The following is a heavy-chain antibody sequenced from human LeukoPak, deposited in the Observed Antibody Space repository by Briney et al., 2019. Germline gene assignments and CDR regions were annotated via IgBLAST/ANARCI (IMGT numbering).Heavy chain of an antibody. CDR1: GFTFSSYA. D-gene: IGHD2-15*01. Sequence: PGGSLRLSCAGSGFTFSSYAMHWVRQAPGKGLEWVSFISYDGSNKYYADSVKGRFTISRDNSENTLYLQLNSLGAEDTAMYYCARESALRRAFDYWGQGTLVTVSS. J-gene: IGHJ4*02. CDR3: ARESALRRAFDY. V-gene: IGHV3-30-3*01. CDR2: ISYDGSNK.